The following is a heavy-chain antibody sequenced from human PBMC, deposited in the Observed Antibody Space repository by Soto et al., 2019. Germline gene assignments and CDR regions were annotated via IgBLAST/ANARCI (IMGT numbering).Heavy chain of an antibody. D-gene: IGHD3-22*01. CDR2: IYYSGST. J-gene: IGHJ4*02. Sequence: SETLSLTCTVSGGSVSSDSYYWSWIRQPPGKGLEWIGYIYYSGSTNYNPSLKSRVTISVDTSKNQFSLKLSSVTAADTAVYYCARTGSGYLFDYWGQGTLVTVSS. CDR1: GGSVSSDSYY. CDR3: ARTGSGYLFDY. V-gene: IGHV4-61*01.